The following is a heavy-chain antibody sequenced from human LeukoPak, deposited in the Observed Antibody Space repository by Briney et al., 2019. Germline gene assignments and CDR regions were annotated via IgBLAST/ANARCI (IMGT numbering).Heavy chain of an antibody. CDR2: ISSSSSYI. D-gene: IGHD6-13*01. Sequence: PGGSLRLSCAASGFTFSSYSMNWVRQAPGKGLEWVSSISSSSSYIYYADSVKGRFTISRDNAKNSLYLQMNSLRAEDTAVYYCARDGRVAAAGHSYYYGMDVWGQGTTVTVSS. CDR3: ARDGRVAAAGHSYYYGMDV. V-gene: IGHV3-21*01. CDR1: GFTFSSYS. J-gene: IGHJ6*02.